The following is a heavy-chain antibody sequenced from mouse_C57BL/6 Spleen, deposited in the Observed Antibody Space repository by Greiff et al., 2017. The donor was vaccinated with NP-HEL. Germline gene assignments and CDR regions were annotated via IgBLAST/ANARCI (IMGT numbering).Heavy chain of an antibody. Sequence: QVQLKESGAELVRPGTSVKVSCKASGYAFTNYLIEWVKQRPGQGLEWIGVINPGSGGTNYNEKFKGKATLTADKSSSTAYMQLSSLTSEDSAVYVCARSDYYGSSYVGYWGQGTTLTVSS. CDR2: INPGSGGT. CDR3: ARSDYYGSSYVGY. V-gene: IGHV1-54*01. CDR1: GYAFTNYL. D-gene: IGHD1-1*01. J-gene: IGHJ2*01.